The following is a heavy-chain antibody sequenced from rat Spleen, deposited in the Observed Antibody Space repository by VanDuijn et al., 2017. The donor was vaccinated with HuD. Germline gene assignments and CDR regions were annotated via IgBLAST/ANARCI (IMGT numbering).Heavy chain of an antibody. Sequence: EVQLVESGGGLVQPGRSLKVSCAASGFTFRNFDMAWVRQDPTKGLEWVASISPSGVTYYRDSVKGRFTVSRENAKSTLYLLMDSLRSEDTATYYCARKAYDGSYYYDYYVMDAWGQGASVTVSS. V-gene: IGHV5-25*01. J-gene: IGHJ4*01. CDR2: ISPSGVT. CDR3: ARKAYDGSYYYDYYVMDA. D-gene: IGHD1-12*02. CDR1: GFTFRNFD.